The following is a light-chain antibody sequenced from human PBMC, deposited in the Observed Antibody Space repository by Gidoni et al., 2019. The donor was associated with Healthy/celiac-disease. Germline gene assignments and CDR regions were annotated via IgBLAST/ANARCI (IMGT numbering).Light chain of an antibody. CDR3: QQYNNWLLLT. CDR2: GAS. CDR1: QSVSSN. V-gene: IGKV3-15*01. J-gene: IGKJ4*01. Sequence: EIVMTQSPATLSVSPGVRATLSCRASQSVSSNLAWYQQKPGQAPRLLIYGASTRATGIPARFSGSGSGTEFTLTISSLQSEDFAVYYCQQYNNWLLLTFGGGTKVEIK.